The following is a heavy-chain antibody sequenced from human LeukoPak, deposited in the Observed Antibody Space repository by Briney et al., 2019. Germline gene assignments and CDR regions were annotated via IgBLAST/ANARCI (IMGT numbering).Heavy chain of an antibody. D-gene: IGHD6-19*01. V-gene: IGHV3-74*01. Sequence: GGSLRLSCAASGFTFSSYSMNWVRQAPGKGLEWVSRINSDGSSTSYADSVKGRFTISRDNAKNTLYLQMNSLRAEDTAVYYCARGSSAGTGYYYYGMDVWGQGTTVTVSS. CDR1: GFTFSSYS. CDR2: INSDGSST. CDR3: ARGSSAGTGYYYYGMDV. J-gene: IGHJ6*02.